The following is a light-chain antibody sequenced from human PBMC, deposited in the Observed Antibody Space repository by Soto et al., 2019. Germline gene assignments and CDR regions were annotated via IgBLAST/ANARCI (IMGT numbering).Light chain of an antibody. CDR1: QSVSSN. V-gene: IGKV3-15*01. J-gene: IGKJ1*01. Sequence: EIVMTQSPATRSVSPGERATLSCRASQSVSSNLAWYQQKPGQAPRLLIYGASTRATGIPARFSGSGSGTEFTLTISSLQSEDFAVYYCQQYNNSPPWTFGQGTKVEIK. CDR2: GAS. CDR3: QQYNNSPPWT.